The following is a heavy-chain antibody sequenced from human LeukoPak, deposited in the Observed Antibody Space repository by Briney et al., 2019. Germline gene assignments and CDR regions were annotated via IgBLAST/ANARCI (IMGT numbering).Heavy chain of an antibody. J-gene: IGHJ4*02. D-gene: IGHD3-16*01. CDR2: IYYSGST. Sequence: RPSETLSLTCTVSGGSISSSSYYWGWIRQPPGKGLEWIGSIYYSGSTYYNSSLKSRVTISVDTSKNQFSLKLSSVTAADTAVYYCASYVTGCDYWGQGTLVTVSS. V-gene: IGHV4-39*01. CDR3: ASYVTGCDY. CDR1: GGSISSSSYY.